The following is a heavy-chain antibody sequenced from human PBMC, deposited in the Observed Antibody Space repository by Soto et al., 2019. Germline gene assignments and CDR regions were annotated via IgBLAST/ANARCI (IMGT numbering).Heavy chain of an antibody. V-gene: IGHV4-59*08. J-gene: IGHJ6*02. D-gene: IGHD3-10*01. Sequence: QVQLQESGPGLVKPSETLSLTYTVSGDSLTNYYCSWFRQPPGKGLEWIGYITYSGYSAYNLSLKRRVTMSMDTSKTQFSLMLESVTATDTAVYYCARHGFGPLHGLVDVWGQGTTVIVSS. CDR3: ARHGFGPLHGLVDV. CDR1: GDSLTNYY. CDR2: ITYSGYS.